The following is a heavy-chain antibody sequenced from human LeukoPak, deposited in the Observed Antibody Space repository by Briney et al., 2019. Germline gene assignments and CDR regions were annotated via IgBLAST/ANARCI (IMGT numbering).Heavy chain of an antibody. Sequence: GGSLRLSCAASGFTFSSYGMHWVRQAPGKGLDWVAFIRYDGSNKYYADSVKGRFTISRDNSKNTLYLQMNSLRAEDTAVYYCAKDYGDYCDYWGQGTLVTVSS. J-gene: IGHJ4*02. CDR1: GFTFSSYG. CDR3: AKDYGDYCDY. CDR2: IRYDGSNK. D-gene: IGHD4-17*01. V-gene: IGHV3-30*02.